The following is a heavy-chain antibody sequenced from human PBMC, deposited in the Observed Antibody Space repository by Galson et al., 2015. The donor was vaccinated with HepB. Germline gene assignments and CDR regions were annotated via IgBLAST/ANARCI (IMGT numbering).Heavy chain of an antibody. CDR1: GFTVSSNY. CDR3: ARLLWLNAFDI. V-gene: IGHV3-53*01. D-gene: IGHD3-10*01. Sequence: SLRLSCAASGFTVSSNYMSWVRQAPGKGLEWVSVIYSGGSTYYADSVKGRFTISRDNSKNTLYLQMNSLRAEDTAVYYCARLLWLNAFDIWGQGTMVTVSS. J-gene: IGHJ3*02. CDR2: IYSGGST.